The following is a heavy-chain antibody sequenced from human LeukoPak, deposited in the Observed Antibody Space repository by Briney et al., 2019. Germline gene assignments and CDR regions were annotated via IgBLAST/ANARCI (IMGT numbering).Heavy chain of an antibody. D-gene: IGHD1-7*01. CDR2: IRAYSGNP. CDR1: GYTFTSYG. V-gene: IGHV1-18*01. J-gene: IGHJ4*02. Sequence: ASVKVSCTASGYTFTSYGISWVRQAPGQGLEWVGLIRAYSGNPDYAQRLQGRITMTTDTPTSTAYIELRSLRSDDKAVYYCARDLTSSWKYGEIDFWGQGTRVTVSS. CDR3: ARDLTSSWKYGEIDF.